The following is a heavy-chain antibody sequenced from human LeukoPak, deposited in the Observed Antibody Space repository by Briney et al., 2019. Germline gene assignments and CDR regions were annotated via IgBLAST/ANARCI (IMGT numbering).Heavy chain of an antibody. Sequence: ASVKVSCKASGYTFTGYYMHWVRQAPGQGLEWMGWINPNSGGTNYAQKFQGRVTMTRDTSISTTYMELSRLRSDDTAVYYCARDRSSSPGYWGQGTLVTVSS. V-gene: IGHV1-2*02. J-gene: IGHJ4*02. D-gene: IGHD6-6*01. CDR3: ARDRSSSPGY. CDR1: GYTFTGYY. CDR2: INPNSGGT.